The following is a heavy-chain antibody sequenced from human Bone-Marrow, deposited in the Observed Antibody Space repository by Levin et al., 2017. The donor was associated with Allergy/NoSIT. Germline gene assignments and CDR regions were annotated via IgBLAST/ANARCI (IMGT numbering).Heavy chain of an antibody. V-gene: IGHV3-23*01. J-gene: IGHJ4*02. D-gene: IGHD3-10*01. CDR3: AKDRDFYGSGSLGN. CDR2: ISGSGDST. CDR1: GFTFSNCA. Sequence: SCAASGFTFSNCAMSWVRQAPGKGLEWVSGISGSGDSTYDGDSVKGRFTISRDNSKNTLYLQMNSLRAEDTAVYYCAKDRDFYGSGSLGNWGQGTLVTVSS.